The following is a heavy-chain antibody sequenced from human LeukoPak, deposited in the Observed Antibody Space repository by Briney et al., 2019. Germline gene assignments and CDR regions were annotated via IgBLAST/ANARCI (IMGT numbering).Heavy chain of an antibody. V-gene: IGHV4-34*01. J-gene: IGHJ4*02. CDR2: INHSGST. CDR3: ARGSLPSATMVRGVSDH. CDR1: GGSFSGYY. D-gene: IGHD3-10*01. Sequence: SETLSLTCAVYGGSFSGYYWSWIRQPPGKGLEWIGEINHSGSTNYNPSLKSRVTMSVDTSKNQFSLKLSSVTAADTAVYYCARGSLPSATMVRGVSDHWGQGTLVTVSS.